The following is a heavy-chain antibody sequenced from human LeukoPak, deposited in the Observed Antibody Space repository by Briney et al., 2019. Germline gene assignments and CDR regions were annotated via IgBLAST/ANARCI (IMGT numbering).Heavy chain of an antibody. V-gene: IGHV1-69*05. CDR3: ARGLNSGYDRFEY. D-gene: IGHD5-12*01. CDR2: IIPIFGTA. CDR1: VGTFSSYA. J-gene: IGHJ4*02. Sequence: SVTVSCKPSVGTFSSYAISWVRQAPAQGLEWVGGIIPIFGTANYAQKFQGRVTITTDESTSTAYMELSSLRSEDTAVYYCARGLNSGYDRFEYWGQGTLVTVSS.